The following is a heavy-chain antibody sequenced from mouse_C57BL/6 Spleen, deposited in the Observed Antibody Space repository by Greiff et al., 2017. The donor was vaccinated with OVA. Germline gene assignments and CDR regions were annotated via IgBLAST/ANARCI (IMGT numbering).Heavy chain of an antibody. Sequence: QVQLKQSGAELVRPGTSVKMSCKASGYTFTNYWIGWAKQRPGHGLEWIGDIYPGGGYTNYNEKFKGKATLTADKSSSTAYMQFSSLTSEDSAIYYCARSTTVVAYYFDYWGQGTTLTVSS. J-gene: IGHJ2*01. CDR2: IYPGGGYT. V-gene: IGHV1-63*01. D-gene: IGHD1-1*01. CDR1: GYTFTNYW. CDR3: ARSTTVVAYYFDY.